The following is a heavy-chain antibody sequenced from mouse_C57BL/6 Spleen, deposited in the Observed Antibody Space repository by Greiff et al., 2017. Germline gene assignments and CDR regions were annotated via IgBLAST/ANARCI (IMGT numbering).Heavy chain of an antibody. V-gene: IGHV1-82*01. CDR1: GYAFSSSW. CDR2: IYPGDGDT. J-gene: IGHJ1*03. CDR3: ARIYYTGYFDV. D-gene: IGHD2-1*01. Sequence: QVQLQQSGPELVKPGASVKISCKASGYAFSSSWMNWVKQRPGKGLEWIGRIYPGDGDTNYNGKFKGKATLTADKSSSTAYMQLSSLTSEDSAVYFCARIYYTGYFDVWGTGTTVTVSS.